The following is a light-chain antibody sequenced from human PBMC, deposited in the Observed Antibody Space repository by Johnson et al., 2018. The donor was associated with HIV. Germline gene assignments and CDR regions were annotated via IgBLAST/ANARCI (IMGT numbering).Light chain of an antibody. CDR2: DNN. CDR1: SSNVGSSF. V-gene: IGLV1-51*01. Sequence: SALTQPPSVSAAPGQKVTISCSGSSSNVGSSFVSWYRQVPGTAPKLLIYDNNKRPSGIPDRFSGSKSATSATLGITGLQTGDEADYYCGTWESSLSAGYVFGTGTKATVL. CDR3: GTWESSLSAGYV. J-gene: IGLJ1*01.